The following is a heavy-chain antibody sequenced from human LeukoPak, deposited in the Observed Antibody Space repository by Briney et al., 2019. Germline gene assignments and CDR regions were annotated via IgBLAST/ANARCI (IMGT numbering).Heavy chain of an antibody. CDR2: ISYSGNT. D-gene: IGHD2-2*01. CDR3: ARDPFQGYCTSISCYGFDP. Sequence: SETLSLTCTVSGASISSGDYYWTWIRQPPGKGLEWIGYISYSGNTYYSPSLKSRLTISLDTSKNEFSLKLSSVTAADTAVYYCARDPFQGYCTSISCYGFDPWGQGTLVTVSS. J-gene: IGHJ5*02. CDR1: GASISSGDYY. V-gene: IGHV4-30-4*08.